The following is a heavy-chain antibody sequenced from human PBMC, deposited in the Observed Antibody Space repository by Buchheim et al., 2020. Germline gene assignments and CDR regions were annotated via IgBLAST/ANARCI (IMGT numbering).Heavy chain of an antibody. CDR1: GYTFTSYD. J-gene: IGHJ6*02. V-gene: IGHV1-8*01. Sequence: QVQLVQSGAEVKKPGASVKVSCKASGYTFTSYDINWVRQATGQGLEWMGWMNPNSGNTGYAQKFPGRVTMTRNTSISTAYMELSSLRSEDTAVYYCARGGQWFRELLWGYYGMDVWGQGTT. CDR2: MNPNSGNT. D-gene: IGHD3-10*01. CDR3: ARGGQWFRELLWGYYGMDV.